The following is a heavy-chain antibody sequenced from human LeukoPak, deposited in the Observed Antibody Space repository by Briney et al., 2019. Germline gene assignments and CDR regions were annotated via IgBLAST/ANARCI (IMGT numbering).Heavy chain of an antibody. V-gene: IGHV1-69*13. CDR2: IIPIFGTA. CDR1: GGTFSSYA. J-gene: IGHJ5*02. D-gene: IGHD6-13*01. Sequence: ASVKVSCKASGGTFSSYAISWVRQAPGQGLEWMGGIIPIFGTANYAQKFQGRVTITADESTSTAYMELSSLRAEDTAVYYCARGGSSSWYYRWFDPWGQGTLVTVSS. CDR3: ARGGSSSWYYRWFDP.